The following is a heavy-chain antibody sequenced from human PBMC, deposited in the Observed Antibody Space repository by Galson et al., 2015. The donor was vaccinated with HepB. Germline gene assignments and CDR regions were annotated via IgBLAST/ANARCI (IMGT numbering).Heavy chain of an antibody. D-gene: IGHD6-13*01. V-gene: IGHV1-2*06. CDR3: ASAQQQLVRDYYYLDV. CDR2: INPNSGDT. CDR1: GYTFTSYY. Sequence: SVKVSCKASGYTFTSYYMHWVRQAPGQGLEWMGRINPNSGDTNYAQKFQGRVTMTRDTSISTAYMELSRLRSDDTAVYYCASAQQQLVRDYYYLDVWGKGTPVTVSS. J-gene: IGHJ6*03.